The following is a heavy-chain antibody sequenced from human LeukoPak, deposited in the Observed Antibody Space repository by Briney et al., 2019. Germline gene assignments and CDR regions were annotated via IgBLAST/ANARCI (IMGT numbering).Heavy chain of an antibody. CDR1: GGPIIRNSYY. CDR3: ARVYDSSGYYFD. CDR2: FYYGVNT. V-gene: IGHV4-39*01. J-gene: IGHJ4*02. D-gene: IGHD3-22*01. Sequence: SETLSLTCTVSGGPIIRNSYYWGWIRQPPGKGLEWIATFYYGVNTYYNPSLKSRVTISVDTSKNQFSLKLSSVTAADTAVYYCARVYDSSGYYFDWGQGTLVTVSS.